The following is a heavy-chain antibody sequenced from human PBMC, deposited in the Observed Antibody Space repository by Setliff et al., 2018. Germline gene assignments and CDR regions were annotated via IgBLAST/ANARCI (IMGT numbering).Heavy chain of an antibody. CDR2: VYYTGTT. Sequence: SETLSLTCTVSGVSITSNNYFWGWIRQPPGKGLEWIGSVYYTGTTSYNPSLKSRLTMSLDTSKNQLSLRLTSVTAADTAIYYCASGYNFWSGYFVVAESYQYWGQGTLVTVSS. D-gene: IGHD3-3*01. CDR3: ASGYNFWSGYFVVAESYQY. J-gene: IGHJ1*01. CDR1: GVSITSNNYF. V-gene: IGHV4-39*07.